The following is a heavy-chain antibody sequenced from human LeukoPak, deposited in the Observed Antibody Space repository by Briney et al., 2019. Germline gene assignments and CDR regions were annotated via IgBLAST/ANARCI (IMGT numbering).Heavy chain of an antibody. J-gene: IGHJ5*02. Sequence: PGRSLRLSCAASGFTFSSYGMHWVRQAPGKGLEWVAVISYDGSNKYYADSVKGRFTISRDNSKNTLYLQMNSLRAEDTAVYYCAKDRGYSYGWYNWFDPWGQGTLVTVSS. CDR2: ISYDGSNK. D-gene: IGHD5-18*01. CDR1: GFTFSSYG. V-gene: IGHV3-30*18. CDR3: AKDRGYSYGWYNWFDP.